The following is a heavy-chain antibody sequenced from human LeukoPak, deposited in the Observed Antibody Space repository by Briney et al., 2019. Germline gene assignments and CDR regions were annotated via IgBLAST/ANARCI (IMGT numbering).Heavy chain of an antibody. Sequence: SETLSLTCTVSGGSISSSSYYWGWIRQPPGKGLEWIGSIYYSGSTYYNPSLKSRVTISVDTSKNQFSLKLSSVTAADTAVYYCARGGRSITMVRGVIITRWFDPWGQGTLVTVSS. CDR1: GGSISSSSYY. CDR3: ARGGRSITMVRGVIITRWFDP. D-gene: IGHD3-10*01. V-gene: IGHV4-39*01. J-gene: IGHJ5*02. CDR2: IYYSGST.